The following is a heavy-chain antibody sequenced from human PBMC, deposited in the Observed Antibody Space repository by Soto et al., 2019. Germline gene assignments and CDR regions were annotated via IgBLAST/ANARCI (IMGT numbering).Heavy chain of an antibody. Sequence: SETLSLTCSIYSGSFSGYYWSWIRQPPGKGLEWIGEISQSGNTNYSPSLKSRVSISIDTSKKRFSLNLASVSAADTAVYYCARAPKVSGSSQTRPDFWGQGTLVTVSS. CDR1: SGSFSGYY. D-gene: IGHD6-6*01. CDR2: ISQSGNT. CDR3: ARAPKVSGSSQTRPDF. J-gene: IGHJ4*02. V-gene: IGHV4-34*01.